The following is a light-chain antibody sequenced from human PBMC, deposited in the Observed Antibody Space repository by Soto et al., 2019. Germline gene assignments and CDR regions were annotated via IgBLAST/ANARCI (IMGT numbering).Light chain of an antibody. CDR1: SGHSNYV. CDR2: LNSDGSH. Sequence: QAVVTQSPSASASLGASVKLTCTLSSGHSNYVIAWHQQQPEKGPRYLMKLNSDGSHSKGDGIPDRFSGSSSGAERYLTISILQSEDEADYYCQTWDTGIRVFGGGTQLTVL. CDR3: QTWDTGIRV. J-gene: IGLJ2*01. V-gene: IGLV4-69*01.